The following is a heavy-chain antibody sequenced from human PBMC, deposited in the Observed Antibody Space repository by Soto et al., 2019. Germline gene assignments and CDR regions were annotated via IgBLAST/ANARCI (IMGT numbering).Heavy chain of an antibody. CDR2: IRGFSPYT. V-gene: IGHV3-21*01. CDR3: ARDRGYDAHDYYYNAMDV. J-gene: IGHJ6*02. D-gene: IGHD3-10*01. CDR1: GFTFRTYT. Sequence: EVQLVESGGGLVKPGGSLRLSCISSGFTFRTYTMNWVRQAPGNGLEWVSGIRGFSPYTFYAESVRGRFTISRDNAKNSLFLQMDSLRAEDTAVYYWARDRGYDAHDYYYNAMDVWGQGTTVTVSS.